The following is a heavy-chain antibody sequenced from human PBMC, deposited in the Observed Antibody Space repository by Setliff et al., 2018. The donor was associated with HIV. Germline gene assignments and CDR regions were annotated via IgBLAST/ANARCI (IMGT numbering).Heavy chain of an antibody. CDR1: GGSISSYY. CDR3: ARDAGGSVGNYYFDY. Sequence: SETLSLTCIVSGGSISSYYWSWIRQPPGKGLEWIGYIYYSRSTNYNPSLKNRVTISIDTSKKQFSLNLSSVTAADTAVYYCARDAGGSVGNYYFDYWGQGTLVTVSS. D-gene: IGHD2-15*01. CDR2: IYYSRST. J-gene: IGHJ4*02. V-gene: IGHV4-59*01.